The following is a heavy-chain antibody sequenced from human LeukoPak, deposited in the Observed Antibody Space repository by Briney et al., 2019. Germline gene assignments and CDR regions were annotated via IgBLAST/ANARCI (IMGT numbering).Heavy chain of an antibody. D-gene: IGHD3-10*01. V-gene: IGHV3-30-3*01. J-gene: IGHJ3*02. CDR1: GFTFSSYA. CDR2: ISYDGSNK. Sequence: GGSLRLSCAASGFTFSSYAMHWVRQAPGKGLEWVAVISYDGSNKYYADSVKGRFTISRDNSKNTLYLQMNSLRAEDTAVYYCARGSSITMVRGVISPAAFDIWGQGTMVTVSS. CDR3: ARGSSITMVRGVISPAAFDI.